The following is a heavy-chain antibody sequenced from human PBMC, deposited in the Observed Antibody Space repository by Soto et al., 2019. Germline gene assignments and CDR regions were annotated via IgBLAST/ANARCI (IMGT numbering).Heavy chain of an antibody. CDR1: GFTFSDHY. Sequence: EVQLLESGGGLVEPGGSLRLSCAASGFTFSDHYMDWVRQAPGKGLEWIGRVRNKANSYTTEYAASVRGRFTVSRDDSKNSLYLQMNCLKTEDTAMYYCVRNLASGGTYYFDYWGQGTLVTVSS. J-gene: IGHJ4*02. CDR2: VRNKANSYTT. D-gene: IGHD2-15*01. V-gene: IGHV3-72*01. CDR3: VRNLASGGTYYFDY.